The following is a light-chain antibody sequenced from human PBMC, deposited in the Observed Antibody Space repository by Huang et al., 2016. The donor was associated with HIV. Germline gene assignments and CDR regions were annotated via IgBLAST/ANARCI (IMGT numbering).Light chain of an antibody. J-gene: IGKJ4*01. V-gene: IGKV4-1*01. CDR1: QSVLYSSNNKNY. CDR2: WAS. CDR3: QQYYSAPLT. Sequence: DIVMTQSPDSLAVSLGERATINCKSSQSVLYSSNNKNYLVWYQQKPGQPPKLLIYWASTRESGVPDRFSCSGSGTDFTLTISSLQAEDVAVYYCQQYYSAPLTFGGGTKVEIK.